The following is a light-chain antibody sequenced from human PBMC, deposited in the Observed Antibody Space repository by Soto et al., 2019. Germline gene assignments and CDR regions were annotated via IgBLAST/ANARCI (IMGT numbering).Light chain of an antibody. Sequence: EIVLTQSPGTLSLSPGERATLSCRASQSVSSSYLAWYQQKPGQAPRLLIYGASSRATGIPDRFSGSGSGPDFTLTISRLEPEDFAVYYCQQYGSSPQNTFGQGTKLEIK. J-gene: IGKJ2*01. CDR3: QQYGSSPQNT. V-gene: IGKV3-20*01. CDR2: GAS. CDR1: QSVSSSY.